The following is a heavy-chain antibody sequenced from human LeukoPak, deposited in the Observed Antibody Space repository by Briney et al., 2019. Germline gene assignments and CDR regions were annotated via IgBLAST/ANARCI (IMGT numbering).Heavy chain of an antibody. D-gene: IGHD1-26*01. Sequence: SGGSLRLSCAVCGFTFSSFAMSWVRQAPGKGLEWVSTIRSSGENTFYADSVKGRFTISRDNSKNTLCLQVSSLRAEDTAIYYCAVVLVGATTRRFDYWGQGTLVTVSS. J-gene: IGHJ4*02. V-gene: IGHV3-23*01. CDR2: IRSSGENT. CDR3: AVVLVGATTRRFDY. CDR1: GFTFSSFA.